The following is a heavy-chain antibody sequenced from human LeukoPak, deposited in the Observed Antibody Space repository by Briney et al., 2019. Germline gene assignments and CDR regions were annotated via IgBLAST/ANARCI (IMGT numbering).Heavy chain of an antibody. CDR2: ISSSGSTI. CDR1: GFTFSSYE. D-gene: IGHD6-13*01. J-gene: IGHJ6*03. V-gene: IGHV3-48*03. Sequence: GGSLRLSCAASGFTFSSYEMNWVRQAPGKGLEWVSYISSSGSTIYYADSVKGRFTISRDNAKNSLYLQMNSLRAEDTAVYYCARDLGERIAAAGIPPGTNYYYYYYMDVWGKGTTVTVSS. CDR3: ARDLGERIAAAGIPPGTNYYYYYYMDV.